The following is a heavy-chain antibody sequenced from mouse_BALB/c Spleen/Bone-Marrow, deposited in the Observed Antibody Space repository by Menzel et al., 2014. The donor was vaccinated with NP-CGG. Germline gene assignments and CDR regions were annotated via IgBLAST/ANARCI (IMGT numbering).Heavy chain of an antibody. J-gene: IGHJ2*01. V-gene: IGHV1S135*01. CDR2: IDPYSGGT. CDR3: SRGVLAYFDY. Sequence: VQLQQPGPELVKPGASVKVSCKASGYAFTNYNMNWVKQSHGKSLEWIGYIDPYSGGTNYNQKFRGKATLTVDKSSSTAYMHLNSLTSEDSAVYYCSRGVLAYFDYWGQGTTLTVSP. D-gene: IGHD2-14*01. CDR1: GYAFTNYN.